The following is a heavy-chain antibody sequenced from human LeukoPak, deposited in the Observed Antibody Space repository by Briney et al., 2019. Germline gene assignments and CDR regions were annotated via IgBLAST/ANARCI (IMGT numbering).Heavy chain of an antibody. Sequence: GGSLRLSCVPSGFTFSSYAMSWVRQAPGKGLEWVSSISSSSSYIYYADSVKGRFTISRDNAKNSLYLQMNSLRAEDTAVYYCARVGIVGVHFDYWGQGTLVTVSS. CDR3: ARVGIVGVHFDY. CDR1: GFTFSSYA. V-gene: IGHV3-21*01. D-gene: IGHD1-26*01. J-gene: IGHJ4*02. CDR2: ISSSSSYI.